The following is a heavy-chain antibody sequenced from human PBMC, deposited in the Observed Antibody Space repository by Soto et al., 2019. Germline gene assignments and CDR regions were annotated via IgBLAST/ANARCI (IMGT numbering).Heavy chain of an antibody. CDR2: IYYSGST. CDR1: GGSISSGDYY. Sequence: SETLSLTCTVPGGSISSGDYYWSWIRQPPGKGLEWIGYIYYSGSTYYNPSLKSRVTISVDTSKNQFSLKLSSVTAADTAVYYCARALGSSWEFDYWGQGTLVTV. V-gene: IGHV4-30-4*01. CDR3: ARALGSSWEFDY. D-gene: IGHD2-2*01. J-gene: IGHJ4*02.